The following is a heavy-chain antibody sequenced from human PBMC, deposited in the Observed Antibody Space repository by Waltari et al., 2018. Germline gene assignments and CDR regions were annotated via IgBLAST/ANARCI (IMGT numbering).Heavy chain of an antibody. CDR3: ARVSGTKGDY. J-gene: IGHJ4*02. CDR1: GYTFIDYY. Sequence: QVQLVQSGAAVKKPGASVKVSCKASGYTFIDYYIHWVRQAPGQGLEWMGWINSNSGGTNYAQKFQGRVTMTRDTSISTAYMELSRLRSDDTAVYYCARVSGTKGDYWGQGTLVTVSS. D-gene: IGHD1-7*01. CDR2: INSNSGGT. V-gene: IGHV1-2*02.